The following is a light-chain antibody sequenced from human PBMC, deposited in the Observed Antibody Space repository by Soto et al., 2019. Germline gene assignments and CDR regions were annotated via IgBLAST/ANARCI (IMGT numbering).Light chain of an antibody. CDR1: QSISSW. CDR3: QQYNSYSRIP. J-gene: IGKJ3*01. V-gene: IGKV1-5*01. Sequence: DIQMTQSPSTLSASVGDRVTITCRARQSISSWLAWYQQKPGKAPKLLIYDASSLESGVPSRFSGSGSGTEFPLNISSLQPDDFATYYCQQYNSYSRIPFGPGTKVDIK. CDR2: DAS.